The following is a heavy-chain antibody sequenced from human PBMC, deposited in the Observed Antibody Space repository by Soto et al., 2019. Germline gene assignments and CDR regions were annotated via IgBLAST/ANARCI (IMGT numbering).Heavy chain of an antibody. Sequence: NPSCTLSLTCNVSGGCISRYYWSWIRQPPGKGLEWIGYIHYSGSTKYNPSLKSRVTISVDTSKNQFSLKLTSVTAAETDVYFCARVPAVASTIPSLWFDPWGQGTLVTVSS. CDR1: GGCISRYY. D-gene: IGHD6-19*01. CDR3: ARVPAVASTIPSLWFDP. J-gene: IGHJ5*02. CDR2: IHYSGST. V-gene: IGHV4-59*01.